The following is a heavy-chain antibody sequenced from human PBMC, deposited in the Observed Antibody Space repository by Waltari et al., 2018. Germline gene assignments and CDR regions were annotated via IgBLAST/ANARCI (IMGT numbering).Heavy chain of an antibody. CDR2: ITGSGSTV. CDR3: ARSGNSAWYFGVFLDY. D-gene: IGHD6-19*01. Sequence: EVQLLESGGVLVHPGGSLRLSCAASGFTFDTHAMTWVRRAPGKGLEWVAYITGSGSTVHYADSVKGRFIISRDNSNKTLYLQINSLRAEDTALYYCARSGNSAWYFGVFLDYWGQGSRVTVSS. V-gene: IGHV3-23*01. J-gene: IGHJ4*02. CDR1: GFTFDTHA.